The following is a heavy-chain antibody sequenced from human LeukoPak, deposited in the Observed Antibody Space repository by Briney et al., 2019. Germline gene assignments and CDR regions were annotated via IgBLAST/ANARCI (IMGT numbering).Heavy chain of an antibody. D-gene: IGHD3-9*01. CDR2: IDPDSGGT. J-gene: IGHJ4*02. CDR1: GYRFTDYY. Sequence: GASVKVSCKASGYRFTDYYMHWVRHAPGQWFEWMAWIDPDSGGTKNAQKFQGRVTMTRDTSINTAYMELSRLESDDTAVFYCTRGSRIGAPGYEVSDYWGQGTLVTVSS. CDR3: TRGSRIGAPGYEVSDY. V-gene: IGHV1-2*02.